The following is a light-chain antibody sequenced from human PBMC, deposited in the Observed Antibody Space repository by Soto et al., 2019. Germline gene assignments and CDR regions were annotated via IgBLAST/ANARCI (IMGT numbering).Light chain of an antibody. CDR1: NIGSKS. CDR2: YDS. Sequence: SYELTQPPSVSVAPGKKARITCGGNNIGSKSVHWYQQKPGQAPVLVIYYDSDRPSGIPERFAGSNSGNTATLTISRVEAGDEADYYCQVWDSSSDHVVFGGGTKVTFL. V-gene: IGLV3-21*04. CDR3: QVWDSSSDHVV. J-gene: IGLJ2*01.